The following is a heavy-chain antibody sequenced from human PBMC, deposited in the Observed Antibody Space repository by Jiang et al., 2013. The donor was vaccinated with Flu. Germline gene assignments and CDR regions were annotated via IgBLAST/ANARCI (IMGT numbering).Heavy chain of an antibody. Sequence: QLVESGGGLVQPGGSLRLSCAASGFTFSSYWMSWVRQAPGKGLEWVANIKQDGSEKYYVDSVKGRFTISRDNAKNSLYLQMNSLRDEDTAVYYCARWGPFEYSSSSWGWGQGTLVTVSS. D-gene: IGHD6-6*01. J-gene: IGHJ4*02. CDR1: GFTFSSYW. V-gene: IGHV3-7*03. CDR2: IKQDGSEK. CDR3: ARWGPFEYSSSSWG.